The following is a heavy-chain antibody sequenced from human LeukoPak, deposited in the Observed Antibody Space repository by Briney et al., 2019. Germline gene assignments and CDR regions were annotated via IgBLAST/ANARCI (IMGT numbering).Heavy chain of an antibody. CDR1: GFTFSSYA. D-gene: IGHD3-10*01. CDR2: ISGSGGST. CDR3: AKDLVWFGEPRAFDI. J-gene: IGHJ3*02. V-gene: IGHV3-23*01. Sequence: GGSLRLSCAASGFTFSSYAMSWVRQAPGKGLEWVSAISGSGGSTYYADSVKGRFTISRDNSKNTLYLQMNSLRAGDTAVYYCAKDLVWFGEPRAFDIWGQGTMVTVSS.